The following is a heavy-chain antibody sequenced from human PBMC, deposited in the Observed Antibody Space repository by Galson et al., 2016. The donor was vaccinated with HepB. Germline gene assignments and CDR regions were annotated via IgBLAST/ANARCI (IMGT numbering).Heavy chain of an antibody. Sequence: SLRLSCAASGFTFSNYVMTWVRQSPGKGLEWVSRIGGPGRSKDYADSVNGRFTIFRDNSKNTLYLQIDSLRSEDTAVYYCAKAFTTADNFYQFGMDVWGKGTTLTVSS. V-gene: IGHV3-23*01. CDR2: IGGPGRSK. J-gene: IGHJ6*04. CDR1: GFTFSNYV. CDR3: AKAFTTADNFYQFGMDV. D-gene: IGHD1-1*01.